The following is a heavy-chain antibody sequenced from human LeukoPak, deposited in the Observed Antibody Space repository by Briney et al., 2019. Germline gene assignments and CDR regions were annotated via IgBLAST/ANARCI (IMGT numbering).Heavy chain of an antibody. J-gene: IGHJ4*02. CDR3: ARLIGSGPFDY. CDR1: GGSISSYY. Sequence: TPSETLSLTCTVSGGSISSYYWSWIRQAPGKGLELIGYINYSGSTDYNPSLKNRATISVDTSKNQFSLKLSSVTAADTAVYYCARLIGSGPFDYWGQGTLVTVSS. V-gene: IGHV4-59*08. D-gene: IGHD3-10*01. CDR2: INYSGST.